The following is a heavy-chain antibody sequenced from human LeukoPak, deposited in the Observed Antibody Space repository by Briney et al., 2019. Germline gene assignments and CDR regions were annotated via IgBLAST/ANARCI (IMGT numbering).Heavy chain of an antibody. CDR3: VAYGGFRAFDI. J-gene: IGHJ3*02. CDR1: GGSISSYY. V-gene: IGHV4-59*08. CDR2: IYYSGST. D-gene: IGHD4-17*01. Sequence: SETLSLTCTVSGGSISSYYWSWVRQPPGKGLEWIGYIYYSGSTNYNPSLKSRLTISLDTSKRQFSLKLSSVTAADTAVYYCVAYGGFRAFDIWGQGAMVAVS.